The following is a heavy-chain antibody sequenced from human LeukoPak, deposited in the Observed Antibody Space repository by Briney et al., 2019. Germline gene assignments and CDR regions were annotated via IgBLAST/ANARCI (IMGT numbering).Heavy chain of an antibody. CDR2: INWNGGST. Sequence: SGGSLSLSCAASGFTFEDYGMSWVRQAPGKGLEWVSAINWNGGSTYYADSVKGRFTISRDNGKNSLYLQMNSLRAEDTALYYCARALSGSYYDFYFDYWGQGTLVTVSS. V-gene: IGHV3-20*04. CDR3: ARALSGSYYDFYFDY. CDR1: GFTFEDYG. D-gene: IGHD1-26*01. J-gene: IGHJ4*02.